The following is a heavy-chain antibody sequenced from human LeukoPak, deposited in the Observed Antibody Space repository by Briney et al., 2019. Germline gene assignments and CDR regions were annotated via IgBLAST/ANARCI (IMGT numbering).Heavy chain of an antibody. Sequence: SETLSLTCTVSGASISSSYWSWIRQPPGKGLEWIGYIYNSGNTNSSPSLKSRVTISVDTSKNQFSLKLTSVTAADTAVYYCAKDRSPFDYWGQGTLVTVSS. CDR2: IYNSGNT. CDR3: AKDRSPFDY. V-gene: IGHV4-59*01. J-gene: IGHJ4*02. CDR1: GASISSSY.